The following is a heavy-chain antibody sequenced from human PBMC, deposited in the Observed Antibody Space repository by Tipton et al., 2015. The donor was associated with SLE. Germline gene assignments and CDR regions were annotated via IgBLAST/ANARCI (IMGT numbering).Heavy chain of an antibody. CDR2: IYYSGSN. CDR3: ARERDQLARVLET. V-gene: IGHV4-61*01. J-gene: IGHJ3*01. Sequence: TLSLTCTVSGYSISSSYYWSWIRQPPGKGLEWIGYIYYSGSNNYNPTIKSRVTISVDTYKNQFSLKLSSVTAADTAVYYCARERDQLARVLETWGQGTMATVSP. CDR1: GYSISSSYY. D-gene: IGHD2-2*01.